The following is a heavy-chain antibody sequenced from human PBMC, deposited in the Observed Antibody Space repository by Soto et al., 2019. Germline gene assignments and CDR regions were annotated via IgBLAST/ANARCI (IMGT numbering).Heavy chain of an antibody. D-gene: IGHD4-17*01. CDR1: GFTFNNYE. V-gene: IGHV3-48*03. J-gene: IGHJ6*02. CDR2: ISSSGNDI. Sequence: EVQLVESGGGLVQPGGSLRLSCAASGFTFNNYEMNWVRQAPGKGLEWVSYISSSGNDIYYADSVKGRFTISRDSAKNSLYLQMNSLRAGDTAVYFCARILVGIMDADYVARYYYGMDVWGQGTTVTVSS. CDR3: ARILVGIMDADYVARYYYGMDV.